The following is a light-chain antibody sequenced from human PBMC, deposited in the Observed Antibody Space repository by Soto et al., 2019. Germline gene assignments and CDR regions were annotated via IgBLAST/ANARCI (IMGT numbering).Light chain of an antibody. CDR3: QQANRFPYS. CDR2: AAS. CDR1: QDFNNR. Sequence: DIQMSRSPSSVSASVGDRVTITCRASQDFNNRLAWYQQTPGKAPKLLIYAASSLQPGVPSRFSGSGSGTDFTLTISSLQPEDFATYYCQQANRFPYSFGQGTKLEMK. J-gene: IGKJ2*03. V-gene: IGKV1-12*01.